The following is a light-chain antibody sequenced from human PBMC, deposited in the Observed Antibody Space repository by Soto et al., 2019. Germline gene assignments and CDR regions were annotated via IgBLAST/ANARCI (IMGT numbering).Light chain of an antibody. Sequence: ILMAQPPATLSVSPGERATLSCRASQSVSSNLAWYQQKPGQAPRLLIYAASTRATDIPARFSGSGSGTEFTLVISSLQSEDCAVYYCQQYNNWPGTFGQGTKVDIK. CDR3: QQYNNWPGT. CDR1: QSVSSN. CDR2: AAS. V-gene: IGKV3-15*01. J-gene: IGKJ1*01.